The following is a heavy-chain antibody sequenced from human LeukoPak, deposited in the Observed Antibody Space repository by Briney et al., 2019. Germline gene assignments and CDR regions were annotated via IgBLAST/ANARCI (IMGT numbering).Heavy chain of an antibody. CDR3: ARDLINPTVTTWNWFDP. D-gene: IGHD4-17*01. J-gene: IGHJ5*02. Sequence: GASVKVSCKASGGTFSSYAISWVRQAPGQGLEWMGGIIPIFGTANYAQKFQGRVTITADESTSTAYMELSSLRPEDTAVYYCARDLINPTVTTWNWFDPWGQGTLVTVSS. CDR1: GGTFSSYA. CDR2: IIPIFGTA. V-gene: IGHV1-69*01.